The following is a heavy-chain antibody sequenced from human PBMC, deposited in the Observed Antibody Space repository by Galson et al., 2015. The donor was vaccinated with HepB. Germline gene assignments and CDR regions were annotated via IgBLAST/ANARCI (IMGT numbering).Heavy chain of an antibody. J-gene: IGHJ6*02. D-gene: IGHD3-22*01. CDR3: ARQSKIVVPASDQHGMDV. V-gene: IGHV5-10-1*01. CDR1: GYIFTTYW. Sequence: QSGAEVKKPGESLRISCKGSGYIFTTYWINWVRQMPGKGLEWMGRIDPSDFYTDYSPSFQGHVSISADKSVNTAFLYWSSLNASDTAIYYCARQSKIVVPASDQHGMDVWGQGTTVTVSS. CDR2: IDPSDFYT.